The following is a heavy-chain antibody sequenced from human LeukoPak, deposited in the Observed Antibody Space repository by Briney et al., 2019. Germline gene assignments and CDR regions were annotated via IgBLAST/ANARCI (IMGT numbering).Heavy chain of an antibody. V-gene: IGHV1-8*01. J-gene: IGHJ4*02. Sequence: ASVKVSCKAPGYTFTSYDINWVRQATGQGLEWMGWMNPNSGNTGYAQKFQGRVTMTRNTSISTAYMELSSLRSEDTAVYYCARASMEQWLVPDINFDYWGQGTLVTVSS. CDR2: MNPNSGNT. CDR3: ARASMEQWLVPDINFDY. CDR1: GYTFTSYD. D-gene: IGHD6-19*01.